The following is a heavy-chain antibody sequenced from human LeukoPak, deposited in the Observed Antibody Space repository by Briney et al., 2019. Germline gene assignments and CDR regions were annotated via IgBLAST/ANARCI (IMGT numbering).Heavy chain of an antibody. CDR3: AKGGDILTGGDY. Sequence: GGSLRLSCAASGVTFSSYGMHWVRQAPGKGLEWVAVISYDGSNKYYADSVKGRFTISRDNSKNTLYLQMNSLRAEDTAVYYCAKGGDILTGGDYWGQGTLVTVSS. CDR2: ISYDGSNK. CDR1: GVTFSSYG. D-gene: IGHD3-9*01. V-gene: IGHV3-30*18. J-gene: IGHJ4*02.